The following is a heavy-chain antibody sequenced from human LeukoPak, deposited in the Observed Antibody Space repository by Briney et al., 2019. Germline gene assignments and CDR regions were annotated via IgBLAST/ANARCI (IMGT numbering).Heavy chain of an antibody. J-gene: IGHJ4*02. CDR3: AKDPSRVASNIDY. Sequence: PGGSLRLSCAASGFTFDDYAMHWVRQAPGKGLEWVSGISWNSGSIGYADSVKGRFTISRDNAKNSLYLQMNSLRAEDTALYYCAKDPSRVASNIDYWGQGTLVTVSS. V-gene: IGHV3-9*01. CDR1: GFTFDDYA. CDR2: ISWNSGSI. D-gene: IGHD4-23*01.